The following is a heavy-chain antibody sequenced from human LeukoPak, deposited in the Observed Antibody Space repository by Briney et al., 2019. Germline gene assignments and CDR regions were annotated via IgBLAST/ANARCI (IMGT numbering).Heavy chain of an antibody. Sequence: GGSLRLSCAASGFTFSTFAMIWVRQPPGKGLEWVSSIFPSGGEIHYADSVNGLFTISRDNSKSTLSLQMNSLRAEDTAIYYCATYRQVQVPFECWGQGTLVTVSS. CDR2: IFPSGGEI. V-gene: IGHV3-23*01. D-gene: IGHD5-18*01. J-gene: IGHJ4*02. CDR3: ATYRQVQVPFEC. CDR1: GFTFSTFA.